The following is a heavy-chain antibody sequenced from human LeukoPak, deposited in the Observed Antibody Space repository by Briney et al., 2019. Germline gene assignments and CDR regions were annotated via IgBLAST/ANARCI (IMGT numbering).Heavy chain of an antibody. V-gene: IGHV3-23*01. Sequence: GGSLRLSCAASGFTFSSYAMSWVRQAPGKGPEWVSAISGSGGSTYYADSVKGRFTISRDNSKNTLYLQMNSLRAEDTAVYYCAKDRGIAAAGTSWFDPWGQGTLVTVSS. CDR2: ISGSGGST. CDR3: AKDRGIAAAGTSWFDP. J-gene: IGHJ5*02. D-gene: IGHD6-13*01. CDR1: GFTFSSYA.